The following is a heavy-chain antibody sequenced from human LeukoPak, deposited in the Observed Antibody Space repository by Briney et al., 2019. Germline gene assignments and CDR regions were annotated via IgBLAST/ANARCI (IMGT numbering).Heavy chain of an antibody. CDR1: GITLSNYG. V-gene: IGHV3-23*01. CDR2: ISDSGGST. J-gene: IGHJ4*02. D-gene: IGHD3-22*01. CDR3: AKRGVVIRVILVGFHKEAYYFDS. Sequence: GSLRLSCAVSGITLSNYGMSWVRQAPGKGLEWVAGISDSGGSTNYADSVKGRFTISRDNPKNTLYQQMNSLRAEDTAVYFCAKRGVVIRVILVGFHKEAYYFDSWGQGALVTVSS.